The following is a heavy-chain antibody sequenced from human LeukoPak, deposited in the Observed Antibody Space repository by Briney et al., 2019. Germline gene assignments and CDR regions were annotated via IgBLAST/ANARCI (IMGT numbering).Heavy chain of an antibody. Sequence: SGTLSLTYGVSGGSISNTNWWSWVRQPPGQGLEWIGEISLTGLTHYNPSLESRVTVSLDKSKNQLSLKLTSVTAADTAVYYCSRENGAFSPFGYWGQGTLVSVLS. J-gene: IGHJ4*02. CDR3: SRENGAFSPFGY. D-gene: IGHD2-8*01. V-gene: IGHV4-4*02. CDR1: GGSISNTNW. CDR2: ISLTGLT.